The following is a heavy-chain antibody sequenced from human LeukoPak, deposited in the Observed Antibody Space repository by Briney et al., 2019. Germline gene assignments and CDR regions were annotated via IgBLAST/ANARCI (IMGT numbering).Heavy chain of an antibody. CDR3: ASTVVTPDAFDI. J-gene: IGHJ3*02. CDR2: TWYDGSNK. D-gene: IGHD4-23*01. CDR1: GFTFSSYG. Sequence: PGRSLRLSCAASGFTFSSYGMHWVRQAPGKGLEWVAVTWYDGSNKYYADSVKGRFTISRDNSKNTLYLQMNSLRAEDTAVYYCASTVVTPDAFDIWGQGTMVTVSS. V-gene: IGHV3-33*01.